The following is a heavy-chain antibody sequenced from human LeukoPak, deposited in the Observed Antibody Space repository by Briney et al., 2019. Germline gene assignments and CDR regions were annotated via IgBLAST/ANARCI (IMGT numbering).Heavy chain of an antibody. CDR2: IYYSGST. Sequence: SETLSLTCTVSGGSISSYYWSWIRQPPGKGLEWIGYIYYSGSTNYNPSLKSRVTISVDTSKNQFSLKLSSVTAADTAVYYCARLPSMAYAFDIWGQRTMVTVSS. D-gene: IGHD2/OR15-2a*01. V-gene: IGHV4-59*08. CDR1: GGSISSYY. CDR3: ARLPSMAYAFDI. J-gene: IGHJ3*02.